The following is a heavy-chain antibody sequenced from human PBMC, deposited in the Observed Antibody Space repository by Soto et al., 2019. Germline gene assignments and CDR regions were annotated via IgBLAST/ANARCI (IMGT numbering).Heavy chain of an antibody. D-gene: IGHD1-26*01. J-gene: IGHJ4*02. Sequence: PSETLSLTCTVSGGSIISSNFYWGWIRQSPGKGLEWIGSIYYRESTYHNPSLKSRVTISADTSKNQFSLKLSSVTAADTAVYYCASHSAGFSTPDYWGQGILVTVSS. CDR1: GGSIISSNFY. V-gene: IGHV4-39*01. CDR3: ASHSAGFSTPDY. CDR2: IYYREST.